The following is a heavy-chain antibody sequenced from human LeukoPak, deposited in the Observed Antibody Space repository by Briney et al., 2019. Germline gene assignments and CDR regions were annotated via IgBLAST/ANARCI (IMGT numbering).Heavy chain of an antibody. Sequence: GGSLRLSCAASGFTFSSSAMSWVRQAPGKGLKWVSAISNNGGYTYYADSVQARFTISRDNSKSTLCLQMNSLRAEDTAVYYCAKQLGYCSDGSCYFPYWGQGTLVTVSS. CDR1: GFTFSSSA. CDR2: ISNNGGYT. V-gene: IGHV3-23*01. J-gene: IGHJ4*02. D-gene: IGHD2-15*01. CDR3: AKQLGYCSDGSCYFPY.